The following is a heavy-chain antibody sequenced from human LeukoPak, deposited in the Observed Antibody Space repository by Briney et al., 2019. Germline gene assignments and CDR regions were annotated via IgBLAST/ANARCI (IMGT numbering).Heavy chain of an antibody. J-gene: IGHJ5*02. D-gene: IGHD2-21*01. Sequence: SETRSLTCAVSGGSISSGDYYWGWIRQPPGKGLEWNGSIYHSGSTYYNPSLKSRVTISVDTSENQFSLKLSSLTAADTAVYYCARTFEVVKNWFDPWVQGTLVTVSS. V-gene: IGHV4-38-2*01. CDR2: IYHSGST. CDR1: GGSISSGDYY. CDR3: ARTFEVVKNWFDP.